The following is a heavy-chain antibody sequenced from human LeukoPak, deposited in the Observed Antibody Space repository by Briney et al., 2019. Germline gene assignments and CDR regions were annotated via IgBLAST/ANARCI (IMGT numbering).Heavy chain of an antibody. CDR3: AKDDDYVEYGYYFDF. CDR1: GFTFSSYA. J-gene: IGHJ4*02. Sequence: PGGSLRLSCAASGFTFSSYAMSWVRQAPGKGLEWVSAIGGRGTITYYADSVKGRFTISKDNSKNTLYLQMNSLRAEDTAGYYCAKDDDYVEYGYYFDFWGQGTLVTVSS. D-gene: IGHD4-17*01. V-gene: IGHV3-23*01. CDR2: IGGRGTIT.